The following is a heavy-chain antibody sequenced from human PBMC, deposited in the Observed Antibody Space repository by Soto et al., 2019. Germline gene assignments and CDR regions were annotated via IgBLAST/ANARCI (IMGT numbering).Heavy chain of an antibody. D-gene: IGHD7-27*01. Sequence: GESLKISCKGSGYDFSTYWIAWVRQKPGQGLEWMGIIYPRDSDTRYSPSFQGQATISADESIGTAYLQWNSLKASDTAIYYCARGVNWGSTYFDYWGPGTLVTVSS. CDR3: ARGVNWGSTYFDY. CDR2: IYPRDSDT. V-gene: IGHV5-51*01. J-gene: IGHJ4*02. CDR1: GYDFSTYW.